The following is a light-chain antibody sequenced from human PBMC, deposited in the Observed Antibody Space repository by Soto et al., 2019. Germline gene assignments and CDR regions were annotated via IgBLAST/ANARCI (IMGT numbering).Light chain of an antibody. Sequence: QSVLTQPASVSGSPGQSITISCSGTSSDIGSYDHVAWYQQFPGKSPKLIIYAVSDRPSGVSDRFSGSKSGISASLTISGLQSDYEAGYYYISDTHRHSYLFGTETNV. CDR1: SSDIGSYDH. V-gene: IGLV2-14*03. CDR2: AVS. J-gene: IGLJ1*01. CDR3: ISDTHRHSYL.